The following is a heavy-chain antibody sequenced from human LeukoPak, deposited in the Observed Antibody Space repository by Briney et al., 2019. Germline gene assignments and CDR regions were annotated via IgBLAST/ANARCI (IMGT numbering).Heavy chain of an antibody. CDR2: IYSGGST. CDR3: ATAGYSDAFDI. V-gene: IGHV3-53*01. D-gene: IGHD6-13*01. Sequence: PGGSLRLSCAASGFTVSSNYMSWVRQAPGKRLEWVSVIYSGGSTYYADSVKGRFTISRDNSKNTLYLQMNSLRAEDTAVYYCATAGYSDAFDIWGQGIMVTVSS. J-gene: IGHJ3*02. CDR1: GFTVSSNY.